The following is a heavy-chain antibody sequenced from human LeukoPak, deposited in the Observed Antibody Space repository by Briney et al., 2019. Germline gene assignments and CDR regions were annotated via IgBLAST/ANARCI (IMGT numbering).Heavy chain of an antibody. CDR2: ISWNSGSI. J-gene: IGHJ4*02. D-gene: IGHD4-17*01. CDR3: AKDYTLAPYGYIDY. Sequence: GGSLRLSCAASGFTFDDYAMHWVRQAPGKGLEWVSGISWNSGSIGYADSVKGRFTISRDNAKNSLYLQMNSLRAEDTALYYCAKDYTLAPYGYIDYWGQGTLVTVSS. V-gene: IGHV3-9*01. CDR1: GFTFDDYA.